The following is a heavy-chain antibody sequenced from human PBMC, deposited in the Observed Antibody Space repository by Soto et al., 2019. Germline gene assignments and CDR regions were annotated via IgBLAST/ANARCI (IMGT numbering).Heavy chain of an antibody. CDR2: IHSSGST. V-gene: IGHV4-59*08. CDR3: ARMYSSSWDYFDF. D-gene: IGHD6-13*01. CDR1: GGSISNYY. Sequence: QVQLQESGPGLVKPSETLSLTCSVSGGSISNYYWSWIRRPPGKGLEWIGYIHSSGSTNYSPSLKSRVTIPVDTSMSQSSLRLTTVTATDTALYYCARMYSSSWDYFDFWGQGTLVTVSS. J-gene: IGHJ4*02.